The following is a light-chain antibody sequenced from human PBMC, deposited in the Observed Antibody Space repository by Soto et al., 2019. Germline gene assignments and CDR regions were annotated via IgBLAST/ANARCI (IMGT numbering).Light chain of an antibody. CDR1: SSDIGAYRY. CDR3: SSYTSSSTVV. V-gene: IGLV2-14*01. J-gene: IGLJ2*01. Sequence: QSVLTQPASVSGSPGQSITISCTGTSSDIGAYRYVSWYQQHPGKAPKLMIYDASNRPSGVSNRFSGSKSGNTASLTISGLQAEDEADYYCSSYTSSSTVVFGGGTQLTVL. CDR2: DAS.